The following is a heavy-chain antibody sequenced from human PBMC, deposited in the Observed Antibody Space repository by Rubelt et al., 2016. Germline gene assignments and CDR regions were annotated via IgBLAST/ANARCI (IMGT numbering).Heavy chain of an antibody. Sequence: EVQLVESGGGLVKPGGSLRLSCAASGFAFDTYKMNWIRQAPGKGLEWVSSISSSSTYMYYADSVKGRFTIPRDDAKNSLYLQMNSLRAEDTAVYYCARYVQWVYRGTDYWGQGTLVTVSS. CDR1: GFAFDTYK. D-gene: IGHD1-1*01. J-gene: IGHJ4*02. CDR3: ARYVQWVYRGTDY. CDR2: ISSSSTYM. V-gene: IGHV3-21*01.